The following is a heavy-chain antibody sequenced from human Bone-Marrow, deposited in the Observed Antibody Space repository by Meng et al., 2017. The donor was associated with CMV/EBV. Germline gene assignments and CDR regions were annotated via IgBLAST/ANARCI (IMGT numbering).Heavy chain of an antibody. CDR1: GFTFSDYY. J-gene: IGHJ5*02. D-gene: IGHD3-10*01. CDR3: ARGGIYYGSGSYNWFAP. Sequence: GESLKISCAASGFTFSDYYMSWIRQAPGKGLEWVSYISSSGSTIYYADSVKGRFTISRDNAKNSLYLQMNSLRAEDTAVYYCARGGIYYGSGSYNWFAPWGPGTLVTGYS. V-gene: IGHV3-11*01. CDR2: ISSSGSTI.